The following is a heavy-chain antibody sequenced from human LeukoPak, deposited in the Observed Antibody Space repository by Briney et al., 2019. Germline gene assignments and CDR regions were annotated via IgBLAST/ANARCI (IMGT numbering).Heavy chain of an antibody. J-gene: IGHJ4*02. D-gene: IGHD3-22*01. CDR3: AKGSRYYYDSSGYLFDY. V-gene: IGHV3-7*01. CDR2: IKQDGTEK. CDR1: GFTFTTYW. Sequence: PGGSLRLSCAASGFTFTTYWMSWVRQAPGKGLEWVANIKQDGTEKYYVDSVKGRFTISRDNAKNSLYLQMNSLRVEDTAVYYCAKGSRYYYDSSGYLFDYWGQGTLVTVSS.